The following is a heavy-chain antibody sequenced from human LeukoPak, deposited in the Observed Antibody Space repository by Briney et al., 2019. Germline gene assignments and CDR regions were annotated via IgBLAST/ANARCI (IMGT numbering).Heavy chain of an antibody. CDR3: AKPRRINWFDP. CDR1: GFTFGSYA. Sequence: GGSLRLSCAASGFTFGSYAMSWVRQAPGKGREWVSAISGSGGSTYYADSVKGRFTISRDNSKNTLYLQMNSLRAEDTAVYYCAKPRRINWFDPWGQGTLVTVSS. J-gene: IGHJ5*02. V-gene: IGHV3-23*01. D-gene: IGHD2/OR15-2a*01. CDR2: ISGSGGST.